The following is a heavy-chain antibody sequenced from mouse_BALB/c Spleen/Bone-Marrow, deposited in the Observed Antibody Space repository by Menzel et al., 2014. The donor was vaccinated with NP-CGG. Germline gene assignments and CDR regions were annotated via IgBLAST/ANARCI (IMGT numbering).Heavy chain of an antibody. CDR2: ISNLAYSI. V-gene: IGHV5-15*02. Sequence: EVQGVESGGGLVQTGGSRKLSCAASGFTFSDYGMAWVRQAPGKGPEWVAFISNLAYSISYADTVTGRFTISRENVKNTLYLEMSSLRSEDTAMYYCARDLDGTGVFDYWGQSTTLTVSS. CDR1: GFTFSDYG. D-gene: IGHD4-1*01. J-gene: IGHJ2*01. CDR3: ARDLDGTGVFDY.